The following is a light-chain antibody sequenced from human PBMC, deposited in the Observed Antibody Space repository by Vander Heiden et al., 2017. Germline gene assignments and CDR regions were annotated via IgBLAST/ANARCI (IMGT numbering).Light chain of an antibody. V-gene: IGKV3-11*01. CDR2: DAS. CDR3: QQRSNWPPLT. Sequence: EIVLTQSPATLSLSPGERATLSCRASQSISTYLAWYQQKPGQAPRLLIYDASIRATGIPARFSGSGSGTDFTLTITSLEPEDFAVYYCQQRSNWPPLTFGGGTKVEIK. CDR1: QSISTY. J-gene: IGKJ4*01.